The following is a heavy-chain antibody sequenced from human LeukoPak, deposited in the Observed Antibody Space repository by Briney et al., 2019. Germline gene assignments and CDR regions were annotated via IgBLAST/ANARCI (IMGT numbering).Heavy chain of an antibody. CDR1: GFTFGSYG. Sequence: SGGSLRLSCAASGFTFGSYGMHWVRQAPGKGLEWVAVIWYDGSNKYYADSVKGRFTISRDNSKNTLYLQMNSLRAEDTAEYYCTRARYCSGGSCYDDAFDIWGQGTMVTVSS. V-gene: IGHV3-33*01. CDR2: IWYDGSNK. CDR3: TRARYCSGGSCYDDAFDI. D-gene: IGHD2-15*01. J-gene: IGHJ3*02.